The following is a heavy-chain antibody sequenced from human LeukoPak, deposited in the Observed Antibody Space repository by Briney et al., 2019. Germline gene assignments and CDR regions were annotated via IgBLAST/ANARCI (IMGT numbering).Heavy chain of an antibody. D-gene: IGHD2-21*02. V-gene: IGHV3-7*01. J-gene: IGHJ6*03. CDR3: ARVPYCGGDCYSWSYYYMDV. CDR2: VKQDGGER. CDR1: GFTFSDYW. Sequence: PGGSLRLSCAASGFTFSDYWMSWVRQAPGKGLEWVADVKQDGGERHYIDSVKGRFTISRDNSKNTLYLQMNSLRGEDTAVYYCARVPYCGGDCYSWSYYYMDVWGIGTTVTISS.